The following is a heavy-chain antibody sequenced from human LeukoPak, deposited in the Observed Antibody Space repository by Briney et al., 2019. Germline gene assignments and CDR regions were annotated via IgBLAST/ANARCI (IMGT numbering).Heavy chain of an antibody. CDR2: INPSGGST. CDR3: ARARRVSKTVSTPYGLGY. V-gene: IGHV1-46*01. D-gene: IGHD4-17*01. CDR1: GYTFTSYY. Sequence: ASVKVSCKASGYTFTSYYMHWVRQAPGQGLEWMGIINPSGGSTSYAQKFQGRVTMTRNTSISTAYMELSSLRSEDTAVYYCARARRVSKTVSTPYGLGYWGQGTLVTVSS. J-gene: IGHJ4*02.